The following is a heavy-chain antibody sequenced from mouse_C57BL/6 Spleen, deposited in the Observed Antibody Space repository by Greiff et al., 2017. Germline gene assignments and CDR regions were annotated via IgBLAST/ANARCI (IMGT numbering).Heavy chain of an antibody. CDR1: GYTFTSYW. V-gene: IGHV1-55*01. Sequence: QVQLKQPGAELVKPGASVKMSCKASGYTFTSYWITWVKQRPGQGLEWIGDIYPGSGSTNYNEKFKSKATLTVDTSSSTAYMQLSSLTSEDSAVYYCAREGNYYNSSYCFAYWGQGTLVTVSA. D-gene: IGHD2-12*01. J-gene: IGHJ3*01. CDR2: IYPGSGST. CDR3: AREGNYYNSSYCFAY.